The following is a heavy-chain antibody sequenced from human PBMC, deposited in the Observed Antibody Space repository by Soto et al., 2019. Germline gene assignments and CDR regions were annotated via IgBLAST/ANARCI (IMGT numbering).Heavy chain of an antibody. CDR3: TTDSYSTIIIVRFDY. CDR1: GFTFSNAW. V-gene: IGHV3-15*07. Sequence: AGGSLRLSCAAPGFTFSNAWINWVRQAPGKGLEWVGRIKSKTDGGKTDYAEPVKGRFAISRDDSNNMVYLQMNCLKIEDTAVYYCTTDSYSTIIIVRFDYWGHGTLVTVSS. CDR2: IKSKTDGGKT. J-gene: IGHJ4*01. D-gene: IGHD3-22*01.